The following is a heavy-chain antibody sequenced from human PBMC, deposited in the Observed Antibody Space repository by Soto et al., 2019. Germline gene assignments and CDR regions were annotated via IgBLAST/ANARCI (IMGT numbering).Heavy chain of an antibody. Sequence: GASVKVSCKASGYTFTSYGISWVRQAPGQGLEWMGWISAYNGNTNYAQKLQGRVTMTTDTSTSTAYMELRSLRSDDTAVYYCARDIVLYYDILTGYRRYYYYGMDVWGQGTTVTVSS. D-gene: IGHD3-9*01. J-gene: IGHJ6*02. CDR2: ISAYNGNT. CDR3: ARDIVLYYDILTGYRRYYYYGMDV. CDR1: GYTFTSYG. V-gene: IGHV1-18*01.